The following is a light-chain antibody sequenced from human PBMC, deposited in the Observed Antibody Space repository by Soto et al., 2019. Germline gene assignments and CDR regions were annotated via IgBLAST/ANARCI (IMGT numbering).Light chain of an antibody. V-gene: IGKV1-6*01. CDR3: LQDYDYPRT. CDR2: GTS. Sequence: AIQMTQSPSPLSASVGDRVTITCRASQGIRSDLGWYQQRPGEAPKLLIYGTSSLQSGVPSRFSGSGSGTDFTLTISSLQPEDFATYYCLQDYDYPRTFGQGTKVEI. J-gene: IGKJ1*01. CDR1: QGIRSD.